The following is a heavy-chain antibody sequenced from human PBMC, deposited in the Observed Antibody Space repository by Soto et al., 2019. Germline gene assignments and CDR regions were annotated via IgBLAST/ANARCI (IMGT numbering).Heavy chain of an antibody. CDR3: ARPHTMVRGALSYYYYGMDV. Sequence: SVKVSCKASGGTFSSYAISWVRQAPGQGLEWMGGIIPIFGTANYAQKFQGRVTITADESTSTAYMELSSLRSEDTAVYYCARPHTMVRGALSYYYYGMDVWGQGTTVTVPS. CDR1: GGTFSSYA. CDR2: IIPIFGTA. V-gene: IGHV1-69*13. D-gene: IGHD3-10*01. J-gene: IGHJ6*02.